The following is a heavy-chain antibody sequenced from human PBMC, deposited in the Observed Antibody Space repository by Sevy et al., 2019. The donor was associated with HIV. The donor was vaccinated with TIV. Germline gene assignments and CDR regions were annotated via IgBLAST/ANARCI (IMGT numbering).Heavy chain of an antibody. J-gene: IGHJ6*02. Sequence: GESLKISCKGSGYSFTSYWIGWVRQMPGKGLEWMGIIYPGDSDTRYSPSFQGQVTISADKSISTAYLQWGSLKASDTAMYYCARLLGYCSSTSCPPRYYYGMDVWGQGTTVTVSS. V-gene: IGHV5-51*01. CDR2: IYPGDSDT. CDR1: GYSFTSYW. CDR3: ARLLGYCSSTSCPPRYYYGMDV. D-gene: IGHD2-2*01.